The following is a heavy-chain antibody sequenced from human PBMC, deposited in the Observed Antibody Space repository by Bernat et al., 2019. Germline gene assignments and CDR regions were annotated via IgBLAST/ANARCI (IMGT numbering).Heavy chain of an antibody. CDR3: ARGLRGSSSFYYFDY. V-gene: IGHV4-34*01. D-gene: IGHD6-13*01. CDR1: GGSFSGYY. Sequence: QVQLQQWGAGLLKPSETLSLTCAVYGGSFSGYYWSWIRQPPGKGLEWIGEINHSGSTNYNPSLKSRVTISVDTSKNQFSLKLSSVTAADTAVYYCARGLRGSSSFYYFDYWGQGTGVTVSS. CDR2: INHSGST. J-gene: IGHJ4*02.